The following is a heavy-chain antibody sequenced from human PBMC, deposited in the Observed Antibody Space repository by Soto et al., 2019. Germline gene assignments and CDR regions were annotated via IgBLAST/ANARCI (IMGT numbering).Heavy chain of an antibody. D-gene: IGHD5-18*01. CDR2: ISAYNGNT. CDR3: ARDQWIQLDGSIPFDH. J-gene: IGHJ5*02. V-gene: IGHV1-18*01. CDR1: VYTFTSYG. Sequence: XSGKVSCKASVYTFTSYGISWVRQAPGQGLEWTGWISAYNGNTNYAQKLQGRVTMTTDTSTSTAYMELRSLRSDDTAVYYCARDQWIQLDGSIPFDHWGQGTLVTVSS.